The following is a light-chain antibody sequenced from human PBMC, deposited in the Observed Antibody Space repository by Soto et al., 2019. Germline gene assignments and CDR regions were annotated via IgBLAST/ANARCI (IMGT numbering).Light chain of an antibody. CDR2: INSDGSH. Sequence: QAVVTQSPSASASLGASVKLTCTLNSGHSSYAIAWHQQQPEKGPRYLMKINSDGSHSKGDGIPDRFSGSNSGAERYLTISSLQSEDEADYYCQTWDTGTVVFGGGTQLTVL. CDR1: SGHSSYA. J-gene: IGLJ2*01. CDR3: QTWDTGTVV. V-gene: IGLV4-69*01.